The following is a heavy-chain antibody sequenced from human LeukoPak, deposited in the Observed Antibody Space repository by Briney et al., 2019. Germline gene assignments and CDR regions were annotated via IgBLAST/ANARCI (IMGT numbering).Heavy chain of an antibody. J-gene: IGHJ4*02. CDR2: FDPEDGET. Sequence: ASVKVSCKVSGYTLTELSMHWVRQAPGKGLERMGGFDPEDGETIYAQKFQGRVTMTEDTSTDTAYMELSSLRSEDTAVYYCATDFQRGYSYGYDYWGQGTLVTVSS. V-gene: IGHV1-24*01. D-gene: IGHD5-18*01. CDR1: GYTLTELS. CDR3: ATDFQRGYSYGYDY.